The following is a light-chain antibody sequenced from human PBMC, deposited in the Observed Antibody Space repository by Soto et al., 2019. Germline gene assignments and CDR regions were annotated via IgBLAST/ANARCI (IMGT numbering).Light chain of an antibody. V-gene: IGKV3-11*01. CDR1: QSVSSY. Sequence: ESVLTQAPAALSLSPGERATLSCRASQSVSSYLAWYQQKPGQAPRLLIYDASNRATGIPARFSGSGSGTDFTLTISSLEPEDFAVYYCQQRSNWPPFLTFGGGTKVDIK. CDR3: QQRSNWPPFLT. J-gene: IGKJ4*01. CDR2: DAS.